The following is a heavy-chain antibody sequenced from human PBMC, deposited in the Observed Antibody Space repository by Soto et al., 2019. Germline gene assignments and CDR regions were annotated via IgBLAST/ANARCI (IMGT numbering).Heavy chain of an antibody. J-gene: IGHJ6*02. Sequence: ESGVVVVQPGRSLRLSCSAPGFTFSSYGMHRVRQAPAKGLELVAVLWYDGSNKYYADSVKGRFTISSDNSKNTLYLQMNSLIAEDTAVYYCAREPVPYYYYGMDVWGHGTTVIVSS. D-gene: IGHD2-2*01. CDR1: GFTFSSYG. CDR3: AREPVPYYYYGMDV. CDR2: LWYDGSNK. V-gene: IGHV3-33*01.